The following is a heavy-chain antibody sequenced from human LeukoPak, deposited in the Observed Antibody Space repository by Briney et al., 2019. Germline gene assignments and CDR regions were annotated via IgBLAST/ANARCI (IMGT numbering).Heavy chain of an antibody. CDR3: AKGHSSSWSDWFDP. CDR2: ISWNSGSI. Sequence: SLRLSCAASGFTFDDYAMHWVRQAPGKGLEWVSGISWNSGSIGYADSVKGRFTISRDNAKNSLYLQMYSLRAEDTALYYCAKGHSSSWSDWFDPWGQGTLVTVSS. CDR1: GFTFDDYA. V-gene: IGHV3-9*01. J-gene: IGHJ5*02. D-gene: IGHD6-13*01.